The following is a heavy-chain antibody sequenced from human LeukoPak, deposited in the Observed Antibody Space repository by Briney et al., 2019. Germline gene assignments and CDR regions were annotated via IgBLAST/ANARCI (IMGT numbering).Heavy chain of an antibody. CDR2: ISAYDGNT. CDR3: ASSPHSSGWVYFDY. CDR1: GYISTNYG. J-gene: IGHJ4*02. D-gene: IGHD6-19*01. V-gene: IGHV1-18*01. Sequence: ASVKVSCKASGYISTNYGISWVRQAPGQGLEWMGWISAYDGNTHYAQKFQGRVTVTTDTSTSTAYMELRSLRSDDTAVYYCASSPHSSGWVYFDYWGQGTLVTVSS.